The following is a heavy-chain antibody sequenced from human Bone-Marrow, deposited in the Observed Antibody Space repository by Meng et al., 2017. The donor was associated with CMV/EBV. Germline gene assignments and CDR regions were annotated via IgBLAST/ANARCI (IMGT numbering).Heavy chain of an antibody. J-gene: IGHJ5*02. V-gene: IGHV1-2*02. D-gene: IGHD3-22*01. CDR3: ARVPQYDSSGYYSP. CDR1: GYTFIDYY. CDR2: INPNTGGT. Sequence: ASVKVSCKASGYTFIDYYMHWLRQAPGQGLEWMGWINPNTGGTNYAQKFQGRVTMTRDTSIRTAYMELSTLRSDDTAVYYCARVPQYDSSGYYSPWGQGTLVTFAS.